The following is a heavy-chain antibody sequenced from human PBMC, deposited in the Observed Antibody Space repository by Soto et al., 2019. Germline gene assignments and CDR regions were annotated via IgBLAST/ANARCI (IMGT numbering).Heavy chain of an antibody. V-gene: IGHV1-2*04. Sequence: SVKVSCKASGYTFTGYYMHWVRQAPGQGLEWMGWINPNSGGTNYAQKFQGWVTMTRDTSISTAYMELSRLRSDDTAVYYCARGGSSSTSFFWPRAANYWGHGTLVTVSS. D-gene: IGHD6-6*01. CDR2: INPNSGGT. CDR3: ARGGSSSTSFFWPRAANY. J-gene: IGHJ4*01. CDR1: GYTFTGYY.